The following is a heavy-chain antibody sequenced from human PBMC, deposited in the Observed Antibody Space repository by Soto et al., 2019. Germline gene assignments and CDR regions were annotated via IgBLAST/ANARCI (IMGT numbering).Heavy chain of an antibody. V-gene: IGHV3-48*01. Sequence: GGSLRLSCAASGFTFSSSSMNWVRQAPGKGLEWLSYISSGSSPIYYADSVKGRFTISRDNAKNSLFLQMNSLRADDTAVYYCAGRGFCSSTSCPGLNYWGQGTLVTVSS. J-gene: IGHJ4*02. CDR3: AGRGFCSSTSCPGLNY. CDR1: GFTFSSSS. D-gene: IGHD2-2*01. CDR2: ISSGSSPI.